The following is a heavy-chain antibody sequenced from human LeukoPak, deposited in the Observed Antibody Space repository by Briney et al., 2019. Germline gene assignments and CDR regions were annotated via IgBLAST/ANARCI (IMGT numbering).Heavy chain of an antibody. CDR1: GGSISSYY. D-gene: IGHD6-25*01. J-gene: IGHJ3*02. V-gene: IGHV4-59*08. CDR2: IYYSGST. CDR3: ARSALRIAASGYYAFDI. Sequence: PSETLSLTCTVSGGSISSYYWSWIRQPPGKGLEWIGYIYYSGSTNYNPSLKSRVTISVDTSKNQFSLKLSSVTAADTAVYYCARSALRIAASGYYAFDIWGQGTIVTVSS.